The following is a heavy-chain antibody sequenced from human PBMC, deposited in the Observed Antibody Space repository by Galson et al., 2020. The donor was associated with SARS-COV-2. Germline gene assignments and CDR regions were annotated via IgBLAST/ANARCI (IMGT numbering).Heavy chain of an antibody. Sequence: ETSETLSLTCAVYGGSFSGFHWSWIRKFPGKGLEWIGESDHTGSTNDNPSLRSRISISVDTSTNQFSLKLSSVTVADTAVYYCARGKRGRVFLEWLEYGMDVWGQGTTVTVSS. V-gene: IGHV4-34*01. D-gene: IGHD3-3*01. CDR1: GGSFSGFH. CDR2: SDHTGST. J-gene: IGHJ6*02. CDR3: ARGKRGRVFLEWLEYGMDV.